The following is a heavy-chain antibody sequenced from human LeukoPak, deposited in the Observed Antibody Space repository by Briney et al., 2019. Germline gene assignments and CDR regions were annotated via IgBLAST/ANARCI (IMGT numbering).Heavy chain of an antibody. CDR2: IIPIFGTA. J-gene: IGHJ4*02. Sequence: GASAMVSCKASGGTFSSYAISWVRQAPGQGLEWMGGIIPIFGTANYAQKFQGRVTITADESTSTAYMELSSLRSEDTAVYYCARDIVDYGGNSWGQGTLVTVSS. V-gene: IGHV1-69*13. CDR3: ARDIVDYGGNS. CDR1: GGTFSSYA. D-gene: IGHD4-23*01.